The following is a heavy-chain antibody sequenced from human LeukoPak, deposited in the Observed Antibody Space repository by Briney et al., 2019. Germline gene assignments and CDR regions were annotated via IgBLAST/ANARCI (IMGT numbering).Heavy chain of an antibody. CDR3: GRHERRRGLAVGGEN. V-gene: IGHV4-39*01. CDR2: PFHTEGA. J-gene: IGHJ4*02. Sequence: SEALSLICTVSGDSITPNTHYWARIRQTPGKGLGWIGSPFHTEGASYNPSLNSRVTIPLATAMNQFSLSRTSVTAADTAVFYCGRHERRRGLAVGGENWGQGLLVTVSS. D-gene: IGHD3-16*01. CDR1: GDSITPNTHY.